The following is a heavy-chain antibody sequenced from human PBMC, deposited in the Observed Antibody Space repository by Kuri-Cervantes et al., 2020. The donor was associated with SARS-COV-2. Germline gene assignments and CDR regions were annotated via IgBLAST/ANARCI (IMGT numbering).Heavy chain of an antibody. V-gene: IGHV3-43D*03. CDR2: ITWEGYST. J-gene: IGHJ4*02. CDR1: GFSLGDYG. Sequence: GESLKISCAASGFSLGDYGMYWVRQAPGKGLEWVSCITWEGYSTFYADSVKARFTISRDSSKNSLYLQMNSLRLEDTALYYCAKVFGVGSNIKYFDSWGQGALVTVSS. D-gene: IGHD3-10*02. CDR3: AKVFGVGSNIKYFDS.